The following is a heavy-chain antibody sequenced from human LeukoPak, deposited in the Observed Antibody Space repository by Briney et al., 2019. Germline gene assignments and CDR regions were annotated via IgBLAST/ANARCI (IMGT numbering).Heavy chain of an antibody. CDR3: AKRNSPHSSGWSDFDS. V-gene: IGHV3-9*01. J-gene: IGHJ4*02. CDR2: ISWNGVSI. Sequence: GRSLRLSCAASGFTFDDYAMHWVRQAPGKGLEWVSGISWNGVSIGYADSVKGRFTISRDNAKNFLYLQMNSPRGEDTALYYCAKRNSPHSSGWSDFDSWGQGALVTVSS. D-gene: IGHD6-19*01. CDR1: GFTFDDYA.